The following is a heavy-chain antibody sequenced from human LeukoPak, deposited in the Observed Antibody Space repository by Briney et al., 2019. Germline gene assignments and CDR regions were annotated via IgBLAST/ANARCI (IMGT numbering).Heavy chain of an antibody. J-gene: IGHJ4*02. V-gene: IGHV3-20*04. CDR3: ARANRITIFGVGTVGGFDY. CDR1: GFTFYDYG. D-gene: IGHD3-3*01. Sequence: GGSLRLSCAASGFTFYDYGMSWVSQAPGKGLEWVSGINWNGGSTVYADSVKGRFTISRDNAKNSLYLQMNSLRAEDTALYYCARANRITIFGVGTVGGFDYWGQGTLVTVSS. CDR2: INWNGGST.